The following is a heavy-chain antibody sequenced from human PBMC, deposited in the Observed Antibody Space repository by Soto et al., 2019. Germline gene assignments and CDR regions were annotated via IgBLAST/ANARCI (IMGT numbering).Heavy chain of an antibody. CDR3: GKDPNGDYFGAFDF. V-gene: IGHV3-23*01. CDR1: GFTFSSYA. J-gene: IGHJ3*01. Sequence: EVQMLESGGGLVQPGGSLRLSCAASGFTFSSYALTWVRQAPGKGLEWVSSITGSGDYTRYPDSVKGRFTITRDNAKNTLFLQMKSLRADDTAIYYCGKDPNGDYFGAFDFWGQGTMVTVSS. CDR2: ITGSGDYT. D-gene: IGHD4-17*01.